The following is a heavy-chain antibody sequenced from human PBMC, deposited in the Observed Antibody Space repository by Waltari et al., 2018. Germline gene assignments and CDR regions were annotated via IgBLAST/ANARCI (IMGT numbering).Heavy chain of an antibody. V-gene: IGHV4-39*01. J-gene: IGHJ4*02. CDR3: ASIAVTGTLGY. CDR1: GGSISSANSY. CDR2: IYYSGST. Sequence: QLQLQESGPGLVKPSETLSLTCIVSGGSISSANSYWAWIRQPPGKGLEWIGSIYYSGSTYYNPSLKSRLTISLDTSKNQFSLKMSSVTAADTAVYYCASIAVTGTLGYWGQGTLVTVSS. D-gene: IGHD6-19*01.